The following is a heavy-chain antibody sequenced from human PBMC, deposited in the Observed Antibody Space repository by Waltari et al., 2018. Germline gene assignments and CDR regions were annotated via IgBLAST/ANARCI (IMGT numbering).Heavy chain of an antibody. J-gene: IGHJ6*03. CDR3: ANRDLNKSYYYMDV. CDR2: INHSGNT. Sequence: QVQLQQWGAGLLRPSETLSLTCGAYGGSFRGNYWTWIRQSPGKGLEWIGEINHSGNTKYNPSLKSRVTMSVDTSKNHFSLNLTSVTAADTAVYYCANRDLNKSYYYMDVWGKGSTVIVSS. V-gene: IGHV4-34*01. CDR1: GGSFRGNY.